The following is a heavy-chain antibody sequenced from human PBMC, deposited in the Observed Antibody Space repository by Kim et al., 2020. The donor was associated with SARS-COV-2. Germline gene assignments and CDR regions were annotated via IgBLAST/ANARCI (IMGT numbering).Heavy chain of an antibody. V-gene: IGHV3-30-3*01. CDR3: ARDPGSRLRGLTYSYYGIDV. Sequence: GGSLRLSCAASGFTFSSCAMHWVRQAPGKGLEWVAVISYDGSNKNYADSVKGRFTISRDNSKNTLYLQMNSLRAEDTALYYCARDPGSRLRGLTYSYYGIDVWGQETTVTVSS. D-gene: IGHD3-10*01. CDR1: GFTFSSCA. CDR2: ISYDGSNK. J-gene: IGHJ6*02.